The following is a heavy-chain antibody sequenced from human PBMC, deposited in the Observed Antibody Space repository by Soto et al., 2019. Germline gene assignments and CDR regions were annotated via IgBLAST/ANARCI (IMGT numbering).Heavy chain of an antibody. CDR3: ARERVVVVAALYYYYYGMDV. CDR2: IIPIFGTA. D-gene: IGHD2-15*01. Sequence: QVQLVQSGAEVKKPGSSVKVSCKASGGTFSSYAISWVRQAPGQGLEWMGGIIPIFGTANYAQKFQGRVTITADESTSTAYMELSSLRSEDTAVYYCARERVVVVAALYYYYYGMDVWGQGTTVTVSS. J-gene: IGHJ6*02. V-gene: IGHV1-69*12. CDR1: GGTFSSYA.